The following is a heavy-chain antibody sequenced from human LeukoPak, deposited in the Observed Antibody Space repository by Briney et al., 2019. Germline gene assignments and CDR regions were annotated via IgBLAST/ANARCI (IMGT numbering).Heavy chain of an antibody. CDR1: GFTVSSNY. Sequence: GGSLRLSCAASGFTVSSNYMIWVRQAPGKGLEWVSAIYSGGSTFYTDSVKDRFTISRDNSKNTVYLQMNSLRAEDTAVYYCARDTPGSYVFDYWGQGTLVTVSS. CDR2: IYSGGST. D-gene: IGHD1-26*01. V-gene: IGHV3-53*01. CDR3: ARDTPGSYVFDY. J-gene: IGHJ4*02.